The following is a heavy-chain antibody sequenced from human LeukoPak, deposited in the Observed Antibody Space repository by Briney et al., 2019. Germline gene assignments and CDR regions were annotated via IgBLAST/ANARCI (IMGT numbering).Heavy chain of an antibody. V-gene: IGHV3-15*01. CDR1: GFTFSNAW. Sequence: GGSLRLSCAASGFTFSNAWMSWVRQAPGKGLEWVGRIKSKTDGGTTDYAAPVKGRFTISRDDSKNTLYLQMNSLKTEDTAVYYCTTGVVVTTIFDYWGQGTLVTVSS. CDR2: IKSKTDGGTT. CDR3: TTGVVVTTIFDY. D-gene: IGHD2-21*02. J-gene: IGHJ4*02.